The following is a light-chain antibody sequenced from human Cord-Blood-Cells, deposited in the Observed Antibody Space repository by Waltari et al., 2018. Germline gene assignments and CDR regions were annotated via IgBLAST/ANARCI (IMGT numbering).Light chain of an antibody. V-gene: IGLV1-47*01. CDR1: SSNTGSNY. Sequence: QSVLTQPPSASGTPGQRVTISCSGSSSNTGSNYVSWYQQLPGTAPKLLIYRNNQRPSGVPDRFSGSKSGTSSSLAISGLRSEDEADYYCAAWDDSLSGYVLGTGTKVTVL. CDR3: AAWDDSLSGYV. J-gene: IGLJ1*01. CDR2: RNN.